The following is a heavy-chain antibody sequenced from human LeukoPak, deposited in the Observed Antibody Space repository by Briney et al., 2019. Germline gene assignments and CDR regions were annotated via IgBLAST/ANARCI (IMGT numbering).Heavy chain of an antibody. V-gene: IGHV3-48*03. CDR2: ISSSGSTI. CDR1: GFTFSSYE. J-gene: IGHJ6*03. CDR3: ARDNYYYYMDV. Sequence: GGSLRLSCAASGFTFSSYEMNWVRQAPGKGLEWVSYISSSGSTIHYADSVKGRFTISRDNAKNSLYLQMNSLRAEDTAVYYCARDNYYYYMDVWGKGTTVTISS.